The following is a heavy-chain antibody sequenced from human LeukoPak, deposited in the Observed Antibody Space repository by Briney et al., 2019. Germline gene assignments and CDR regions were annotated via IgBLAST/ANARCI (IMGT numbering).Heavy chain of an antibody. J-gene: IGHJ6*02. CDR2: INHSEST. D-gene: IGHD3-10*01. Sequence: SETLSLTCAVYGGSFSGYYWSWMRQPPGEGLEWIGEINHSESTNYNPSLKSRVTISVDTSKNQFSLKLSSVTAADTAVYYCARGHYYGSGSYHRSYYYYYGMDVWGQGTTVTVSS. CDR3: ARGHYYGSGSYHRSYYYYYGMDV. CDR1: GGSFSGYY. V-gene: IGHV4-34*01.